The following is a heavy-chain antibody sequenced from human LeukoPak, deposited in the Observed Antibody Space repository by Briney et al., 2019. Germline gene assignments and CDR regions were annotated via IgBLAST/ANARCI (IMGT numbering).Heavy chain of an antibody. J-gene: IGHJ3*01. Sequence: ASVKVSCKASGYTFTVYFLHWMRQAPGQGLELSGWINPHSGDTKYEQKFQGRVTMTRDTSITTAYMQLNSLTSDDTALYYCARAYYYDISGPISAFDLWGQGTMVTVSS. D-gene: IGHD3-22*01. V-gene: IGHV1-2*02. CDR2: INPHSGDT. CDR3: ARAYYYDISGPISAFDL. CDR1: GYTFTVYF.